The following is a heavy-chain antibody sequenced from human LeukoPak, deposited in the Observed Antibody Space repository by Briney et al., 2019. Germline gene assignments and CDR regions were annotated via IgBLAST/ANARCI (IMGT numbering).Heavy chain of an antibody. CDR1: GGTFSSYA. CDR2: IIPILGIA. V-gene: IGHV1-69*04. CDR3: ARENGADYYDSSGYYFDY. D-gene: IGHD3-22*01. J-gene: IGHJ4*02. Sequence: SVKVSCKASGGTFSSYAISWVRQAPGQGLEWVGRIIPILGIANYAQKFQGRVTITADKSTSTAYMELSSLRSEDPAVYYCARENGADYYDSSGYYFDYWGQGTLVTVSS.